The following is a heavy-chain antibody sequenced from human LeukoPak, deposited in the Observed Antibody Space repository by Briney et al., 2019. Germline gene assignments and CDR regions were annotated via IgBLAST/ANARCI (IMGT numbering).Heavy chain of an antibody. CDR1: GGTFSSYA. V-gene: IGHV1-69*05. D-gene: IGHD5-18*01. J-gene: IGHJ4*02. CDR2: IIPIFGTA. Sequence: SVKVSCKASGGTFSSYAISWVRQAPGQGLEWMGGIIPIFGTANYAQKFQGRVTITTDESTSTAYMELSSLRSGDTAVYYCATSYVDTAMVFPFDYWGQGTLVTVSS. CDR3: ATSYVDTAMVFPFDY.